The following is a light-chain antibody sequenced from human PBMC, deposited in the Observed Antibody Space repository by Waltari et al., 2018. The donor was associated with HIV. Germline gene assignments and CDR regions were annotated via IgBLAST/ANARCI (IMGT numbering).Light chain of an antibody. CDR3: QHLNNYPLFT. V-gene: IGKV1-9*01. CDR2: GAS. J-gene: IGKJ3*01. CDR1: QDMSSY. Sequence: DIQLTQSPSFLSASVGDRVTITCRASQDMSSYVAWYQQKTGQAPKLLIYGASTLQNGVPPRFSGSGSGTEYTLTIRSLQPDDFATYYCQHLNNYPLFTFGPGTKVDVK.